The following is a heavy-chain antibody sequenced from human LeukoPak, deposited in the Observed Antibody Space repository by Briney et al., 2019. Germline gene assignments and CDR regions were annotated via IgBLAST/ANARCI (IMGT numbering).Heavy chain of an antibody. Sequence: PGGSLRLSCAASGFTFSSYEMNWVRQAPGKGLEWVSYISSSGSTIYYADSVKGRFTISRDNAKNSLYLQMNSLRAEDTAVYYCAKDGGYGHFLYYFDYWGQGTLVTVSS. CDR2: ISSSGSTI. J-gene: IGHJ4*02. CDR3: AKDGGYGHFLYYFDY. CDR1: GFTFSSYE. V-gene: IGHV3-48*03. D-gene: IGHD5-12*01.